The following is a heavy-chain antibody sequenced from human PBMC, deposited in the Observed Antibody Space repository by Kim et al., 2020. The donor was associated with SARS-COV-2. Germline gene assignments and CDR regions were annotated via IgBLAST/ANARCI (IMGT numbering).Heavy chain of an antibody. CDR3: ARCNSSCSGAFEI. CDR1: GGSISSYY. CDR2: IYSSDT. V-gene: IGHV4-4*07. J-gene: IGHJ3*02. Sequence: SETLSLTCTVSGGSISSYYWSWIRQPAGKGLEWIGRIYSSDTHYNPSLKSRVTMSVDTSKNQFSLKLSSVTAADTALYYCARCNSSCSGAFEIWCQGTMV. D-gene: IGHD3-22*01.